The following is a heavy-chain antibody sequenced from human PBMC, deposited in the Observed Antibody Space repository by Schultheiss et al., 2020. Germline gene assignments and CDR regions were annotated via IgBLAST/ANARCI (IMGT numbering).Heavy chain of an antibody. CDR3: AKDPSDYFDY. J-gene: IGHJ4*02. CDR1: GFTFSSYG. V-gene: IGHV3-48*01. CDR2: ISSTSNTI. Sequence: GESLKISCAASGFTFSSYGMNWVRQAPGKGLEWVSYISSTSNTIYYADSVKGRFTISRDNAKNSLYLQMNSLRAEDTAVYYCAKDPSDYFDYWGQGTLVTVSS.